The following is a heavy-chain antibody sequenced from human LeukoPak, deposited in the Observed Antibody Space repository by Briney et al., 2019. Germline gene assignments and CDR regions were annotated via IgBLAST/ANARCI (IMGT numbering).Heavy chain of an antibody. J-gene: IGHJ4*02. CDR3: ASGTTVTNFAY. D-gene: IGHD4-17*01. V-gene: IGHV3-48*04. CDR2: ISSSSSTI. CDR1: GFTFSSYS. Sequence: GGSLRLSCAASGFTFSSYSMNWVRQAPGKGLEWVSYISSSSSTIYYADSVKGRFTISRDNAKNSLYLQMNSLRAEDTAVYYCASGTTVTNFAYWGQGTLVTVSS.